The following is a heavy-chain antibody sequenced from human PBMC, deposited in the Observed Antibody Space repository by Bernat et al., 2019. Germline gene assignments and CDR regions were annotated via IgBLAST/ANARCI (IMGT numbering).Heavy chain of an antibody. CDR2: ISYDGSNK. CDR1: GFTFSSYG. V-gene: IGHV3-30*18. D-gene: IGHD6-25*01. CDR3: AKSTWPYSSGLFDY. Sequence: QVQLVESGGGVVQPGRSLRLSCAASGFTFSSYGMHWVRQAPGKGLEWVAVISYDGSNKYYADSVKVRSTISRNNSQNTLYLQMKRLRAEDTAVYYGAKSTWPYSSGLFDYWGQGTLVTVSS. J-gene: IGHJ4*02.